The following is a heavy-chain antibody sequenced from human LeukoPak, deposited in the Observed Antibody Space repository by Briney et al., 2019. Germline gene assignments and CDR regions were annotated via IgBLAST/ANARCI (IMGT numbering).Heavy chain of an antibody. CDR2: IIPIFGTA. Sequence: SVKVSCKASGGTFSIYAISWVRQAPGQGLEWMGGIIPIFGTANYAQKFQGRVTITADESTSTAYMELSSLTSEDTAVYYCARENGYNSGYFDYWGQGTLVTVS. CDR1: GGTFSIYA. J-gene: IGHJ4*02. V-gene: IGHV1-69*13. CDR3: ARENGYNSGYFDY. D-gene: IGHD5-24*01.